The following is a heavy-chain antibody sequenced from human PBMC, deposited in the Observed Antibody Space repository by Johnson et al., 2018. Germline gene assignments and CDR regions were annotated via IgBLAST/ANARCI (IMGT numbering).Heavy chain of an antibody. V-gene: IGHV3-11*04. D-gene: IGHD2-15*01. Sequence: QVQLVESGGGVVQPGRSLRLSCEASGFTFSDYYMTWIRQAPGKGLEWFSYIPNSGSAKYYADSVKGRFTMSRDNAKNSLYLQMNSLRAEDTAVYYCARARDRANYMDVWGKGTTVTVSS. CDR3: ARARDRANYMDV. J-gene: IGHJ6*03. CDR2: IPNSGSAK. CDR1: GFTFSDYY.